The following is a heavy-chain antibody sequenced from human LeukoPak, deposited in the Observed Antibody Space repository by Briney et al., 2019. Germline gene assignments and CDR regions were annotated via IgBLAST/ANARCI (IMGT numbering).Heavy chain of an antibody. V-gene: IGHV3-30*04. CDR1: GFPFSTSA. Sequence: QPGRSLRLSCAASGFPFSTSAMHWVRQAPGKVLEWVAVISLKGRFTVSRDNSNNTVYLGMNSLRREDTAVYYCSRGWLRTNPLDPWGQGTLVTVSS. D-gene: IGHD5-12*01. J-gene: IGHJ5*02. CDR3: SRGWLRTNPLDP. CDR2: IS.